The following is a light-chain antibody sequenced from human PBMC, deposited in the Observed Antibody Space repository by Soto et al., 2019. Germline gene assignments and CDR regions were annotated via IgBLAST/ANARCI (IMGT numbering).Light chain of an antibody. CDR3: SSYAGSNHYV. J-gene: IGLJ1*01. V-gene: IGLV2-8*01. Sequence: QSALTQPPSASESPGQSVTISCTGTSSDVGGYNYVSWYQQHPGKAPKLMIFEVSKRPSGVPDRFSGSKSGNTASLTVSGLQAEDEADYYCSSYAGSNHYVFGTGTKLTVL. CDR1: SSDVGGYNY. CDR2: EVS.